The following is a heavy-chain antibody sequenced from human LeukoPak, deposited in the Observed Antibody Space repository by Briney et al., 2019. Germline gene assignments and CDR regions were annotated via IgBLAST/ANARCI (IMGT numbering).Heavy chain of an antibody. CDR3: ARSDCSSTSCYVDY. D-gene: IGHD2-2*01. CDR2: IYYSGST. Sequence: SETLSLTCTVSGGSISSYYWSWIRQPPGKGLEWIGYIYYSGSTNYNPPLKSRVTISVDTSKNQFSLKLSSVTAADTAVYYCARSDCSSTSCYVDYWGQGTLVTVSS. CDR1: GGSISSYY. J-gene: IGHJ4*02. V-gene: IGHV4-59*01.